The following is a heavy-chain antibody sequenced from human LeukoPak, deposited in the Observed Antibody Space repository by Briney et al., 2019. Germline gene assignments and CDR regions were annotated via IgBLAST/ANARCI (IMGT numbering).Heavy chain of an antibody. CDR1: GYTFTSYY. J-gene: IGHJ3*02. CDR2: INPSGGST. Sequence: ASVKVSCKASGYTFTSYYIHWVRQAPGQGLEWMGLINPSGGSTNYAQKFQGRVTMTRDTSISTAYMELSRLRSDDTAVYYCARDKAAAAYDAFDIWGQGTMVTVSS. CDR3: ARDKAAAAYDAFDI. D-gene: IGHD6-13*01. V-gene: IGHV1-46*01.